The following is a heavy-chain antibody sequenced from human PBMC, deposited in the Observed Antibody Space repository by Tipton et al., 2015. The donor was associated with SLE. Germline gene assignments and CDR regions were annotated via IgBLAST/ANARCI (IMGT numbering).Heavy chain of an antibody. Sequence: SPRLSCAASGFTVSSNYMSWVRQAPGKGLEWVSVIYSGGSTYYADSVKGRFTISRDNSKNTLYLQMNSLRAEDTAVYYCARKGSSSWFDYWGQGTLVTVSS. CDR3: ARKGSSSWFDY. J-gene: IGHJ4*02. V-gene: IGHV3-53*01. D-gene: IGHD6-13*01. CDR1: GFTVSSNY. CDR2: IYSGGST.